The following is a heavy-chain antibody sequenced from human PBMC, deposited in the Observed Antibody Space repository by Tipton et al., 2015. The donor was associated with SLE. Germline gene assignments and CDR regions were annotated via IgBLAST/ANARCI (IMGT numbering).Heavy chain of an antibody. D-gene: IGHD2-2*01. V-gene: IGHV4-59*12. J-gene: IGHJ6*03. CDR2: IDYSGST. Sequence: LRLSCSVSGDSISTYYWSWIRQTPGKGLEWIGYIDYSGSTYYNPSLKSRVTISVDTSKNQFSLKLSSVTAADTAVYYCARDWCSSTSCYGYYYMDVWGKGTTVTVSS. CDR3: ARDWCSSTSCYGYYYMDV. CDR1: GDSISTYY.